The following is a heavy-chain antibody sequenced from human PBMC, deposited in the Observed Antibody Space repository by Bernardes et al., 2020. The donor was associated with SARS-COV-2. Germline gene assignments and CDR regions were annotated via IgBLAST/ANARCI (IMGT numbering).Heavy chain of an antibody. D-gene: IGHD3-9*01. CDR1: GFTFSSYG. Sequence: GGSLRLSCAASGFTFSSYGMHWVRQAPGKGLEWVAVISYDGSNKYYADSVKGRFTISRDNSKNTLYLQMNSLRAEDTAVYYCAKERARYYDILTGYLWGGYYFDYWGQGTLVTVSS. V-gene: IGHV3-30*18. J-gene: IGHJ4*02. CDR3: AKERARYYDILTGYLWGGYYFDY. CDR2: ISYDGSNK.